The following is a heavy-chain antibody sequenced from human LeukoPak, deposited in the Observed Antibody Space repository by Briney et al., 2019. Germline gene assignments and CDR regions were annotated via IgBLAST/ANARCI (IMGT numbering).Heavy chain of an antibody. CDR3: TTDWAELEQLWLCRALDY. CDR1: GFTFSNAW. J-gene: IGHJ4*02. CDR2: IKSKTDGGTT. D-gene: IGHD5-18*01. Sequence: GGSLRLSCAASGFTFSNAWRSWLRQAPGKGLEWVGRIKSKTDGGTTDYAAPVKGRFTISRDDSKNTLYLQMNSLKTEGTAGYYCTTDWAELEQLWLCRALDYWGQGTVVTVSS. V-gene: IGHV3-15*01.